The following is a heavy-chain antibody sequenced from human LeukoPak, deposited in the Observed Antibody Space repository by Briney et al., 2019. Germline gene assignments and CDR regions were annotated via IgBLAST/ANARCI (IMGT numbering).Heavy chain of an antibody. CDR3: ARRGGNPLDAFDI. Sequence: PSETLSLTCTVSGASVSNYDWSWIRQPPGKGLEWIGYVYYSGRTNYNPSLESRVTISVDTSKNQFSLKLTSVTAADTAMYYCARRGGNPLDAFDIWGQGTMVTVSS. CDR2: VYYSGRT. CDR1: GASVSNYD. J-gene: IGHJ3*02. V-gene: IGHV4-59*02. D-gene: IGHD4-23*01.